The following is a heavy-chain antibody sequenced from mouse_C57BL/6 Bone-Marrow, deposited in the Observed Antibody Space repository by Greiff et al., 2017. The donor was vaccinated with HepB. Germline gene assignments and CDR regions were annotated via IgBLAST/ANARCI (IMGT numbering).Heavy chain of an antibody. CDR1: GYTFTSYW. J-gene: IGHJ1*03. V-gene: IGHV1-74*01. CDR2: IHPSDSDT. Sequence: QVQLKQPGAELVKPGASVKVSCKASGYTFTSYWMHWVKQRPGQGLEWIGRIHPSDSDTNYNQKFKGKATLTVDKSSSTAYMQLSSLTSEDSAVYYCAIKGWLLLWYFDVWGTGTTVTVSS. CDR3: AIKGWLLLWYFDV. D-gene: IGHD2-3*01.